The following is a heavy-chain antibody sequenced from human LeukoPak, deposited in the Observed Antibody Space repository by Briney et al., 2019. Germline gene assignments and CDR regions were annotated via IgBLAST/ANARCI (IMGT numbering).Heavy chain of an antibody. D-gene: IGHD1-26*01. J-gene: IGHJ4*02. V-gene: IGHV3-48*03. Sequence: PPGGSLRLSCAASGFIFRSYEMNWVRQAPGKGLEWVSYISSSGSTIYYADSVKGRFTLSRDNAKNSLYLQMNSLRAEDTAVYYCARTGGSYPYYFEYWGQGTLVTVSS. CDR2: ISSSGSTI. CDR3: ARTGGSYPYYFEY. CDR1: GFIFRSYE.